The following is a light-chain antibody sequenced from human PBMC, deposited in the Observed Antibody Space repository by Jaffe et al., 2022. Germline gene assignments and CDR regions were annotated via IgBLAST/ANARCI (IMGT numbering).Light chain of an antibody. CDR1: QSVSSSY. Sequence: EIVLTQSPGTLSLSPGERATLSCRASQSVSSSYLAWYQQKPGQAPRLLIYGASSRATGIPDRFSGSGSGTDFTLTISRLEPEDFAVYYCQQYGSSLQAFGQGTKVEIK. V-gene: IGKV3-20*01. CDR2: GAS. J-gene: IGKJ1*01. CDR3: QQYGSSLQA.